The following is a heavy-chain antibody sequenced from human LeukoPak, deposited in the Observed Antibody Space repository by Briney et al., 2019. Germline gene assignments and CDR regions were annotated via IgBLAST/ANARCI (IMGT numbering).Heavy chain of an antibody. J-gene: IGHJ4*02. V-gene: IGHV1-2*06. CDR2: INPNSGGT. Sequence: ASVKVSCKASGYTFTGYYMHWVRQAPGQGLEWMGRINPNSGGTNYAQKFQGRVTMTRDTSISTAYMELSRLRSDDTAVYYCARVEGYCSSTSCYTVQEDYWGQGTLVTVSS. CDR3: ARVEGYCSSTSCYTVQEDY. CDR1: GYTFTGYY. D-gene: IGHD2-2*02.